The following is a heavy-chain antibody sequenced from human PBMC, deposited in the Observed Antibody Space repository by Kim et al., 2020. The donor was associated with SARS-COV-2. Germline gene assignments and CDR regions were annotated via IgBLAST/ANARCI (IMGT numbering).Heavy chain of an antibody. CDR3: ASWGDDYCNSTSCYHY. D-gene: IGHD2-2*01. V-gene: IGHV1-69*13. J-gene: IGHJ4*02. CDR1: GCTFSSYA. Sequence: SVKVSCKASGCTFSSYAISWVRQAPGQGLEWMGGIIPIFGTANYAQKFQGRVTITADESTSTAYMELSSLRSEDTTVYYCASWGDDYCNSTSCYHYWGQGTLVTVSS. CDR2: IIPIFGTA.